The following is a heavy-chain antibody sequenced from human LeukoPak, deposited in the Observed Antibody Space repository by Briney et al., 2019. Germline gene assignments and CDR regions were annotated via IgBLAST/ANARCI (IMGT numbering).Heavy chain of an antibody. Sequence: SETLSLTCTVSGGSISSNYWSWIRQPPGKGLEWIGSIYHSGSTYYNPSLKSRVTISVDTSKNQFSLKLSSVTAADTAVYYCARDRSGDIVVVPAANGDYWGQGTLVTVSS. CDR3: ARDRSGDIVVVPAANGDY. V-gene: IGHV4-59*12. J-gene: IGHJ4*02. D-gene: IGHD2-2*01. CDR1: GGSISSNY. CDR2: IYHSGST.